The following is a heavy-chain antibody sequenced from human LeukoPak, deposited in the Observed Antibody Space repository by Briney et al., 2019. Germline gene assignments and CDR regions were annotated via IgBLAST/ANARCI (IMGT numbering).Heavy chain of an antibody. J-gene: IGHJ5*02. D-gene: IGHD3-3*01. CDR2: ISSSSSTI. Sequence: GGSLRLSCAASGFTFSSYSMNWVRQAPGKGLEWVSYISSSSSTIYYTDSVKGRFTISRDNAKNSLYLQMNSLRAGDTAVYYCARDVGDFWSGYTNWFDPWGQGTLVTVSS. CDR3: ARDVGDFWSGYTNWFDP. CDR1: GFTFSSYS. V-gene: IGHV3-48*01.